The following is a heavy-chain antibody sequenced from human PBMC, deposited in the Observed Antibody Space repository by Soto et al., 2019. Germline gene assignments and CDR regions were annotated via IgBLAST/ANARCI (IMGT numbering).Heavy chain of an antibody. J-gene: IGHJ5*02. CDR1: GFTFSSYA. CDR3: AKKRRNSHRFWFDP. V-gene: IGHV3-23*01. CDR2: ISGSGGST. Sequence: PGGSLRLSCAASGFTFSSYAMSWVRQAPGKGLEWASAISGSGGSTYYADSVKGRFTISRDNSKNTLYLQMNSLRAEDTAVYYCAKKRRNSHRFWFDPWGQGTLVTVSS. D-gene: IGHD1-1*01.